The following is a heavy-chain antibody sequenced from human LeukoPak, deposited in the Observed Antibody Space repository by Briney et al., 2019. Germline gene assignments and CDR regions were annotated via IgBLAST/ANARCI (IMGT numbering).Heavy chain of an antibody. CDR3: AREPYDFWSGYLPYYYYMDV. D-gene: IGHD3-3*01. CDR2: IYHGGST. J-gene: IGHJ6*03. V-gene: IGHV4-4*02. Sequence: SETLSLTCAVSGGSISTTDWWSWVRQPPGKGLEWIGQIYHGGSTNFNPSLKSRVTISVDTSKNQFSLKLGSVTAADTAVYYCAREPYDFWSGYLPYYYYMDVWGKGTTVTVSS. CDR1: GGSISTTDW.